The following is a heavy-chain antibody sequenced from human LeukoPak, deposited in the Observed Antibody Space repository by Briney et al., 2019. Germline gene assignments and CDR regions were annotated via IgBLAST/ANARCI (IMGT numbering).Heavy chain of an antibody. V-gene: IGHV4-34*01. D-gene: IGHD3-22*01. CDR3: ARLESYYYDSSGYSIFDY. J-gene: IGHJ4*02. CDR2: IHHSGST. CDR1: GGSFSGYY. Sequence: PSETLSLTCAVYGGSFSGYYWSWIRQPPGKGLEWIGEIHHSGSTKYNPSLKSRVTISVDTSKNQFSLKLSSVTAADTAVYYCARLESYYYDSSGYSIFDYWGQGTLVTVSS.